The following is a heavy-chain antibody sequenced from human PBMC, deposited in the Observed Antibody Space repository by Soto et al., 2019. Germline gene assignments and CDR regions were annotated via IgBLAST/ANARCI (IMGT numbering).Heavy chain of an antibody. V-gene: IGHV3-30*18. D-gene: IGHD6-19*01. Sequence: QVHLVESGGGVVQPGGSLRLSCAASGFTFSVFGMHWVRQATGKGPEWVAVISHEGNSKHYADSVKGRFTISRDNAKNTLSLLMDSLRPEDTALYYCAKTITLSPSDDSRGRGALIDHWGQGTLVTVSS. J-gene: IGHJ4*02. CDR3: AKTITLSPSDDSRGRGALIDH. CDR1: GFTFSVFG. CDR2: ISHEGNSK.